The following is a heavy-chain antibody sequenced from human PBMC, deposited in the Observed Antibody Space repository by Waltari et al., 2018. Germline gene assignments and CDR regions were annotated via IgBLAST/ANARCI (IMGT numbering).Heavy chain of an antibody. CDR3: ARSDVVVAPARNNYYFPMEV. D-gene: IGHD2-21*01. V-gene: IGHV4-61*09. CDR2: IYSSGST. J-gene: IGHJ6*03. CDR1: GDSISGSYY. Sequence: QLQLQQSGPGLVKPSQTLSLACSLSGDSISGSYYWNWVRQTAGEGLEWLVYIYSSGSTNYNPPLQSRATISIVNKTPFSLKLAAVTAADTAVYYCARSDVVVAPARNNYYFPMEVWGQGTTVTVSS.